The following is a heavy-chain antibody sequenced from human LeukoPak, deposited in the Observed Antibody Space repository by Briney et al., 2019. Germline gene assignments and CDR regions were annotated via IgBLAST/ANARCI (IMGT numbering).Heavy chain of an antibody. V-gene: IGHV4-34*01. J-gene: IGHJ4*02. D-gene: IGHD6-13*01. Sequence: PSETLSLTCAVYGGSFSGYYWSWIRQPPWKGLEWIGEINHSGSTNYNPSLKSRVTISVDTSKNQFSLKLSSVTAADTAVYYCARGRIAAAALVDYWGQGTLVTVSS. CDR2: INHSGST. CDR3: ARGRIAAAALVDY. CDR1: GGSFSGYY.